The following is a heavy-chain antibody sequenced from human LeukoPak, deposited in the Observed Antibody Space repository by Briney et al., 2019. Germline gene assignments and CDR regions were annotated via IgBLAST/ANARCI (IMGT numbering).Heavy chain of an antibody. CDR3: ARDKQHSYGRYVDH. D-gene: IGHD3-16*01. CDR2: MQSNGNS. V-gene: IGHV4-59*01. J-gene: IGHJ4*02. CDR1: GDSISTYH. Sequence: SETVSLTCTVSGDSISTYHWNWIRKPPGKGLEWIGYMQSNGNSKYNPSLRSRVTIFIDTSKSQVALILRSVTAADTAVYYCARDKQHSYGRYVDHWGQGALVTVSS.